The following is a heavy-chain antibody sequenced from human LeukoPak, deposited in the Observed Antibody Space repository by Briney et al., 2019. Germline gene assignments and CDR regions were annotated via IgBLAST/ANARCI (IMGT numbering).Heavy chain of an antibody. CDR1: GGSITNTNYY. V-gene: IGHV4-39*07. CDR2: VYHSGVT. CDR3: AREWQYQFDY. Sequence: SETLSLTCTVSGGSITNTNYYWAWIRQPPGEGLEWIGSVYHSGVTYYTPSLKSRVSISVDTSNNQFSLKVTSVTAADTAVYYCAREWQYQFDYWGQGSLVTVSS. J-gene: IGHJ4*02. D-gene: IGHD4-11*01.